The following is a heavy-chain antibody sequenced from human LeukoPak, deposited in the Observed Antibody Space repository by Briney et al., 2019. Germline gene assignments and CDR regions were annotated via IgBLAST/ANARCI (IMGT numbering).Heavy chain of an antibody. D-gene: IGHD1-7*01. V-gene: IGHV1-69*13. CDR3: ARDSGITGTPVDY. J-gene: IGHJ4*02. Sequence: GAPVKVSCKASGGTFSSYAISWVRQAPGQGLEWMGGIIPIFGTANYAQKFQGRVTITADESTSTAYMELSSLRSEDTAVYYCARDSGITGTPVDYWGQGTLVTVSS. CDR1: GGTFSSYA. CDR2: IIPIFGTA.